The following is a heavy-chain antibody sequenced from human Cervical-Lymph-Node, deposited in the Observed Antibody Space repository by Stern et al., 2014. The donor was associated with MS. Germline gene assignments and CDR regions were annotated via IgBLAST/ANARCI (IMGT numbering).Heavy chain of an antibody. J-gene: IGHJ4*02. Sequence: VQLVESGPEVMKPGSSVKVSCKASGGTFSSYAISCVRQAPGQGLEWMGGIIPIFGTANYAQKFQGRVTITADESTSTAYMELSSLRSEDTAVYYCARYGHVNDSSGYYYVNYWGQGTLVTVSS. CDR3: ARYGHVNDSSGYYYVNY. CDR2: IIPIFGTA. CDR1: GGTFSSYA. V-gene: IGHV1-69*01. D-gene: IGHD3-22*01.